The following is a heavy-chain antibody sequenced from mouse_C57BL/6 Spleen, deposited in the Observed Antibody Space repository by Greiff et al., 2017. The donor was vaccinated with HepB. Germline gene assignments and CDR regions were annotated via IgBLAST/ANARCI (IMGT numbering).Heavy chain of an antibody. V-gene: IGHV1-61*01. D-gene: IGHD2-3*01. Sequence: QVQLKQPGAELVRPGSSVKLSCKASGYTFTSYWMDWVKQRPGQGLEWIGNIYPSDSETHYNQKFKDKATLTVDKSSSTAYMQLSSLTSEDSAVYYCARRLLSWFAYWGQGTLVTVSA. CDR3: ARRLLSWFAY. J-gene: IGHJ3*01. CDR2: IYPSDSET. CDR1: GYTFTSYW.